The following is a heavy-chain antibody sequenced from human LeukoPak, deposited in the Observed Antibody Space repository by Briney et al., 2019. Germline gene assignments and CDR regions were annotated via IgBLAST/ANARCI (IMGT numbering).Heavy chain of an antibody. CDR3: AKGKTYCGGDCYSPGAFDI. CDR1: GFSFDDYG. CDR2: INWNGDST. J-gene: IGHJ3*02. Sequence: GGSLRLSCAPSGFSFDDYGMSWVRQAPGKGLEWVSGINWNGDSTAYADSVKGRFTISRDNAKNSLYLQMNSLRAEDMALYYCAKGKTYCGGDCYSPGAFDIWGQGTMVTVSS. D-gene: IGHD2-21*02. V-gene: IGHV3-20*04.